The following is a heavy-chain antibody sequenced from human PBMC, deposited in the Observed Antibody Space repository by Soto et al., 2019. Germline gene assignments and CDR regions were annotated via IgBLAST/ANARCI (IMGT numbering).Heavy chain of an antibody. Sequence: QLQLQESGPGLVKPSEPLSLTCTVSGGSISSSSYSWGWIRQPPGKGLEWIGSIYYSGSTYYNPYLKSRVTIYVDTSKTQFSMKLSSVTAADTAVYYCERREVEIATILFSAYFDYWGQGTMVTVSS. D-gene: IGHD2-21*01. J-gene: IGHJ4*02. V-gene: IGHV4-39*01. CDR2: IYYSGST. CDR1: GGSISSSSYS. CDR3: ERREVEIATILFSAYFDY.